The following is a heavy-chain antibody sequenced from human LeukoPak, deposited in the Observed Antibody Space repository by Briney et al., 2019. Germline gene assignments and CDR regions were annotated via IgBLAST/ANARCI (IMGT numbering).Heavy chain of an antibody. Sequence: GGSLRLSCAASGFTLSSYSMNWVRQAPGKGLERVSYISDSSSSSSSIYYADSVKGRFTISRDNAENSLYLQMNSLRAEDTAIYYCARGRGGKFGEYIQHWGQGTLVTVSS. CDR3: ARGRGGKFGEYIQH. CDR1: GFTLSSYS. CDR2: ISDSSSSSSSI. J-gene: IGHJ1*01. D-gene: IGHD4-23*01. V-gene: IGHV3-48*01.